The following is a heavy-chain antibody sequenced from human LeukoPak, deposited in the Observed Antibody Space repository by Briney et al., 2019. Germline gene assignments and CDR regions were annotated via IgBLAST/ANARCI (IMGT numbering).Heavy chain of an antibody. CDR3: ARNVRRYGNDAFDI. CDR2: LHYTGSENT. CDR1: GVSITTTIYY. J-gene: IGHJ3*02. V-gene: IGHV4-39*07. D-gene: IGHD4-17*01. Sequence: SETLSLTCTISGVSITTTIYYWGWVRQAPGKGLEWIGALHYTGSENTYYNPSLKTRVTISVDTSKNQFSLKLSSVTAADTAVYYCARNVRRYGNDAFDIWGQGTMVTVSS.